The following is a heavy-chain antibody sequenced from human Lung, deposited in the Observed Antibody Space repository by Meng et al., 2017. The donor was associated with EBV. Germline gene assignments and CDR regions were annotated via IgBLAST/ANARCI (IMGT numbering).Heavy chain of an antibody. V-gene: IGHV4-39*01. D-gene: IGHD4-17*01. CDR3: ARHAEYGDYKSYFDP. CDR2: IFYTGNA. Sequence: LQVQRAGPGSLNPRTHISLPSTAPRAPICPVDFVGGFHQLPGKGLAWIGTIFYTGNAYYRPTLKSRITLSADTSKNHFSLNLRSVTAADTAVYFCARHAEYGDYKSYFDPWGQGTLVTVSS. J-gene: IGHJ5*02. CDR1: RAPICPVDF.